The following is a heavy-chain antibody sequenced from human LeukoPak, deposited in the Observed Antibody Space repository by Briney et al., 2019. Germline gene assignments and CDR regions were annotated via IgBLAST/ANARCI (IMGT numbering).Heavy chain of an antibody. J-gene: IGHJ6*03. D-gene: IGHD3-3*01. Sequence: GGSLRLSCVTSGFTFSGYWMHWVRQGPKKGLELVSRIDNDGHGIIYADSVKGRFTTSRDNVKNTLYLQMNSLRVEDTAVYYWAAGGGWDPSFGVVTHIDAWGKGTTVVVS. CDR1: GFTFSGYW. V-gene: IGHV3-74*01. CDR2: IDNDGHGI. CDR3: AAGGGWDPSFGVVTHIDA.